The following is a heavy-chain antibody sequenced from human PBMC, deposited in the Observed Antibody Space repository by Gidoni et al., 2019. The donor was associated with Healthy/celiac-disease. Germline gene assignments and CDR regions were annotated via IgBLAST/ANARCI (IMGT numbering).Heavy chain of an antibody. CDR3: ARYCSSTSCPPWAYYYYGMDV. CDR1: GYSFTSYW. J-gene: IGHJ6*02. V-gene: IGHV5-10-1*03. CDR2: IDPSDSDT. D-gene: IGHD2-2*01. Sequence: EVQLVQSGAEVKKPGESLRISCKGSGYSFTSYWLSWVRQMPGNGLEWMGRIDPSDSDTNYSPSFQGHVTISADKSISTAYLQWSSLKASDTAMYYCARYCSSTSCPPWAYYYYGMDVWGQGTTVTVSS.